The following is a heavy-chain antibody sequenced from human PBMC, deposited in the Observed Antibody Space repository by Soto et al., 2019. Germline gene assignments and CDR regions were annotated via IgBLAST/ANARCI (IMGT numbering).Heavy chain of an antibody. CDR2: ISTDNGNT. Sequence: GASVKVSCKASGYTFTNSGISWVRQAPDQELEWMGWISTDNGNTNYAQHLQGRVSMTTDTSTSTVYMELSSLRSEDSAVYYCARGPLRGFGELLPNYYDMDVWGQGTTVTVSS. CDR3: ARGPLRGFGELLPNYYDMDV. J-gene: IGHJ6*02. V-gene: IGHV1-18*01. D-gene: IGHD3-10*01. CDR1: GYTFTNSG.